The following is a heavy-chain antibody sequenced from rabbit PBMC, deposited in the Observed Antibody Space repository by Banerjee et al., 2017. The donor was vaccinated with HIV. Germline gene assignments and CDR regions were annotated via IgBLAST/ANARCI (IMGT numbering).Heavy chain of an antibody. J-gene: IGHJ4*01. CDR2: IDAGSNGNT. Sequence: QEQLEESGGDLVKPGGTLTLTCTASGFSFSSSYWICWIRQAPGKGLEWIACIDAGSNGNTYYASWAKGRFTVSKTSSTTVTLQMTSLTAADTATYFCAREEYVGYGYANLWGPGTLVTVS. CDR3: AREEYVGYGYANL. CDR1: GFSFSSSYW. D-gene: IGHD6-1*01. V-gene: IGHV1S45*01.